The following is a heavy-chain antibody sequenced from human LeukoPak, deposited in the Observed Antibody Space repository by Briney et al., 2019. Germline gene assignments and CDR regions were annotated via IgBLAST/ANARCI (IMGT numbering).Heavy chain of an antibody. D-gene: IGHD1-26*01. V-gene: IGHV3-23*01. Sequence: GGSLRLSCAASGFTFSSYGMSWVRQAPGKGLEWVSAISGSGGSTYYADSVKGRFTISRDNAKNSLYLQMNSLRAEDTAVYYCARVGVGATHNAFDIWGQGTMVTVSS. CDR1: GFTFSSYG. J-gene: IGHJ3*02. CDR3: ARVGVGATHNAFDI. CDR2: ISGSGGST.